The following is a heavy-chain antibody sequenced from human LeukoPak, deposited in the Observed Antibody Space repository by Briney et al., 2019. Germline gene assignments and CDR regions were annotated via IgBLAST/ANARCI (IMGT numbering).Heavy chain of an antibody. J-gene: IGHJ6*03. CDR3: ARHPTNYYGSGAYTSSHFYIDV. CDR2: IYPSGNS. Sequence: NSSETLSLTCTVSGGSISPYPWSWIRQPPGKGLEWIGYIYPSGNSNYNPSLKSRVTISLATSNNQFSLNLTSVTAADTAVYYCARHPTNYYGSGAYTSSHFYIDVWGKGTTVTVSS. D-gene: IGHD3-10*01. V-gene: IGHV4-4*08. CDR1: GGSISPYP.